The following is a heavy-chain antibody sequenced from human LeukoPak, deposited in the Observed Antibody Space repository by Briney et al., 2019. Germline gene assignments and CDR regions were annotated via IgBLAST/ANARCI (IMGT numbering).Heavy chain of an antibody. CDR3: ASSYGSGSYYLNYYYYMDV. V-gene: IGHV4-59*01. D-gene: IGHD3-10*01. CDR1: GGSISSYY. Sequence: SETLSLTCTVSGGSISSYYWSWIRQPPGKGLEGIGYIYYSGSTNYNPSLKSRVTISVDTSKNQFSLKLSSVTAADTAVYYCASSYGSGSYYLNYYYYMDVWGKGTTVTVSS. J-gene: IGHJ6*03. CDR2: IYYSGST.